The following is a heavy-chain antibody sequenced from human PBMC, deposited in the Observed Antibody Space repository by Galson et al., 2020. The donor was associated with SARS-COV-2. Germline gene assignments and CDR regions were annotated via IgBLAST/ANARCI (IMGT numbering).Heavy chain of an antibody. CDR1: GGTFSSYA. V-gene: IGHV1-69*13. J-gene: IGHJ6*02. CDR2: IIPIFGTA. CDR3: ARDHGHTFGGVIVSANYYYYGMDV. Sequence: SVKVSCKASGGTFSSYAISWVRQAPGQGLEWMGGIIPIFGTANYAQKFQGRVTITADESTSTAYMELSSLRSEDTAVYYCARDHGHTFGGVIVSANYYYYGMDVWGQGTTVTVSS. D-gene: IGHD3-16*02.